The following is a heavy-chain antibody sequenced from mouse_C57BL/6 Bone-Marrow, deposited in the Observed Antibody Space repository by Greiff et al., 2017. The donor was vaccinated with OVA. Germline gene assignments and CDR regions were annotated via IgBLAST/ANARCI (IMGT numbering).Heavy chain of an antibody. V-gene: IGHV1-64*01. CDR1: GYTFTSYW. CDR3: ARGGYGTAYAMDY. D-gene: IGHD1-1*01. Sequence: QVQLQQPGAELVKPGASVKLSCKASGYTFTSYWMHWVKQRPGQGLEWIGMIHPNSGSTNYNEKFKSKATLTVDKSSSTANRQLSSLTSEYSAVYDSARGGYGTAYAMDYWGQGTSVTVSS. J-gene: IGHJ4*01. CDR2: IHPNSGST.